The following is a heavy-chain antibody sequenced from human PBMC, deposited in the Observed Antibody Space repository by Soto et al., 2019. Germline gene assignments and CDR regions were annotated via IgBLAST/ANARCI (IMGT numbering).Heavy chain of an antibody. CDR2: INPNSGGT. V-gene: IGHV1-2*02. CDR1: GYTFTGYY. D-gene: IGHD6-19*01. J-gene: IGHJ6*02. Sequence: QVQLVQSGAEVKKPGASVKVSCKASGYTFTGYYMHWVRQAPGQGLEWMGWINPNSGGTNYAQKFQGRVTMTRDTSISTAYMELGRLRSDDTAVYYCARSGQWRGYYYYGMDVWGQGTTVTVSS. CDR3: ARSGQWRGYYYYGMDV.